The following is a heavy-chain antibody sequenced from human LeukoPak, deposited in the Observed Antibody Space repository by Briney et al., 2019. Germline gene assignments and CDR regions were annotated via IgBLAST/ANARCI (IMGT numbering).Heavy chain of an antibody. J-gene: IGHJ5*02. CDR2: IYYSGGT. V-gene: IGHV4-30-4*08. Sequence: SETLSLTCTVSGGSISSGDYYWSWIRQPPGKGLEWIGYIYYSGGTYNNPSLKSRVTISVDTSKNQFSLKLSSVTAADTAVYYCARTFSGYDFWSGYSTENNWFDPWGQGTLVTVSS. CDR3: ARTFSGYDFWSGYSTENNWFDP. D-gene: IGHD3-3*01. CDR1: GGSISSGDYY.